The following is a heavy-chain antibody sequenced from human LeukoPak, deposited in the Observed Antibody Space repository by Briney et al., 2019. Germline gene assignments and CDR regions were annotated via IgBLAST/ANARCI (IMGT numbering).Heavy chain of an antibody. CDR3: ARDGDYGDYSVPLFDY. Sequence: VASVKVSCKASGYTFTSYGISWVRQAPGQGLEWMGWISAYNGNTNYAQKLQGRVTMTTDTSTSTAYMELRSLRSDDTAVYYCARDGDYGDYSVPLFDYWGQGTLVTVSS. D-gene: IGHD4-17*01. V-gene: IGHV1-18*01. CDR2: ISAYNGNT. J-gene: IGHJ4*02. CDR1: GYTFTSYG.